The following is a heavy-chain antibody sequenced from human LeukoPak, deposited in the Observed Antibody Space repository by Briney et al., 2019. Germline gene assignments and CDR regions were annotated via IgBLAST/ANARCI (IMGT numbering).Heavy chain of an antibody. CDR1: GYTFAGYF. CDR2: INPNSGDT. CDR3: ARDLASTSNWEFDF. J-gene: IGHJ4*02. D-gene: IGHD1-26*01. V-gene: IGHV1-2*04. Sequence: GASVRVSCKASGYTFAGYFIHWVRQARGQGLEWMGRINPNSGDTEYAPKFQGWVTMTRDTSISTAYVEVRRLISDDTAVYYCARDLASTSNWEFDFWGQGTLVIVSS.